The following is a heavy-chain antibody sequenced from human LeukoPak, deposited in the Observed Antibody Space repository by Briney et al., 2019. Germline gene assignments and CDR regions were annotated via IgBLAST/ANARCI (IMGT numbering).Heavy chain of an antibody. Sequence: SETLSDSCSVSGGSISSYYWSWIRQPAGKGLEWIGRVHRSGDTNYNPSLKSRLTMSVDTSKNQISLRLRSVSAADTAVYYCARDDFEYSVHYGMDVWGQGTTVTVSS. D-gene: IGHD3-9*01. CDR2: VHRSGDT. V-gene: IGHV4-4*07. CDR3: ARDDFEYSVHYGMDV. J-gene: IGHJ6*02. CDR1: GGSISSYY.